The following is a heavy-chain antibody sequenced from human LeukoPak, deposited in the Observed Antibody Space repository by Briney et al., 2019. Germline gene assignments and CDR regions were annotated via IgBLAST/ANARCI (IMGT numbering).Heavy chain of an antibody. V-gene: IGHV3-33*08. CDR3: ARGDYYDSSGYYFPDAFDI. D-gene: IGHD3-22*01. J-gene: IGHJ3*02. CDR2: IWYDGSNK. Sequence: GGSLRLSCAASGFTFSSYWMSCVRQAPGKGLEWVAVIWYDGSNKYYVDSVQGRFTISRDNSKNTLYLQMSSLRAEDTAVYYCARGDYYDSSGYYFPDAFDIWGQGTMVTVSS. CDR1: GFTFSSYW.